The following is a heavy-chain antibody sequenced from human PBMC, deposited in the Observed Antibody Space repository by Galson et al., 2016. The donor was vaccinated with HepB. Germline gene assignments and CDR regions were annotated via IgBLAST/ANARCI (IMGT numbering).Heavy chain of an antibody. J-gene: IGHJ5*01. Sequence: SETLSLTCTVSGGSMNNYYWSWIRQSPGKGLEWIGYIYSDGDTDYSSSLKSRVSISLDTSRNQFSLKVNSVTAADTALYYCARVSTTTITLFGSPLIRARRFDSWGQGILVTVSS. CDR3: ARVSTTTITLFGSPLIRARRFDS. CDR1: GGSMNNYY. CDR2: IYSDGDT. V-gene: IGHV4-59*01. D-gene: IGHD3-10*01.